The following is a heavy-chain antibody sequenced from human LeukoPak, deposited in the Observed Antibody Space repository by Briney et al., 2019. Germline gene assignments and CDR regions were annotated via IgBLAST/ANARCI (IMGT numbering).Heavy chain of an antibody. D-gene: IGHD2-2*01. V-gene: IGHV4-39*01. Sequence: SETLSLTCTVSGGSISSGSYYWSWIRQPPGKGLEWIGSIYYSGSTYYNPSLKSRVTISVDTSKNQFSLKLSSVTAADTAVYYCARRPATEGGYFDYWGQGTLVTVSS. CDR1: GGSISSGSYY. CDR3: ARRPATEGGYFDY. J-gene: IGHJ4*02. CDR2: IYYSGST.